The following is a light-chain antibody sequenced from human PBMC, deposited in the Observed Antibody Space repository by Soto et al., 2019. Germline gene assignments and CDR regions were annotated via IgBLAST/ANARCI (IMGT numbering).Light chain of an antibody. CDR2: EVI. CDR3: TSYSVSNTYV. Sequence: SDLTQPPSASGSPGQSVTISCTGTSSDVGDYNYVSWYQQHPGKAPKLMIYEVIKRPSGVPDRFSGSKSGNTASLTVSWLQAEDEADYYCTSYSVSNTYVFGTGTKVTVL. V-gene: IGLV2-8*01. J-gene: IGLJ1*01. CDR1: SSDVGDYNY.